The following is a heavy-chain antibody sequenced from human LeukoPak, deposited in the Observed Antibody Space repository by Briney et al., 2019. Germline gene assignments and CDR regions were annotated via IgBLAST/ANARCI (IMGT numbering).Heavy chain of an antibody. Sequence: GASVKVSCKASGYTFSGYYMHWLRQAPGQGLEWMGWINPNGGVTNYAQKFQGRVTMTRDTSISTAYMELSRLRSDDTAVYYCARDGGEGYNFYYWGQGTLVTVSS. J-gene: IGHJ4*02. V-gene: IGHV1-2*02. CDR1: GYTFSGYY. CDR3: ARDGGEGYNFYY. CDR2: INPNGGVT. D-gene: IGHD5-24*01.